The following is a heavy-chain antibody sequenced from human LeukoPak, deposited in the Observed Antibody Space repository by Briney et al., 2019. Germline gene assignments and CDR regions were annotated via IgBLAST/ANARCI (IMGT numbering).Heavy chain of an antibody. Sequence: SETLSLSCTVSGGSITGYYWSWIRQPAGKGLEWIGRIYTSGSTNCNPSLKSRVTISVDRSKNQFSRKLDSVTAADTALYYCARDLYGYSSDWYGGYYFDYWGQGTLVTVSS. J-gene: IGHJ4*02. CDR1: GGSITGYY. CDR2: IYTSGST. V-gene: IGHV4-4*07. CDR3: ARDLYGYSSDWYGGYYFDY. D-gene: IGHD6-13*01.